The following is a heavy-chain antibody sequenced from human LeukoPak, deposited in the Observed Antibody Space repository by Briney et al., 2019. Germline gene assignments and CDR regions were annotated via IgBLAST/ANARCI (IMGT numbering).Heavy chain of an antibody. Sequence: SETLSLTCAVYGGSFSGYYWSWIRQPPGKGLEWIGEINHSGSTNYNPSLKSRVTISVDTSKNQFSLKLSSVTAADTAVYYCAREERQQLVIEGGNFDYWGQGTLVTVSS. CDR1: GGSFSGYY. V-gene: IGHV4-34*01. J-gene: IGHJ4*02. CDR3: AREERQQLVIEGGNFDY. D-gene: IGHD6-13*01. CDR2: INHSGST.